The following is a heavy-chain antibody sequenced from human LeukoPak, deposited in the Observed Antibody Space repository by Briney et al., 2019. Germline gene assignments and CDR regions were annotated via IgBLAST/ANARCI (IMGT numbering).Heavy chain of an antibody. CDR2: INPNSGGT. J-gene: IGHJ5*02. D-gene: IGHD2-2*01. CDR3: ARVFKGPRDIVVVPAAMPRGENWFDP. Sequence: GASVKVSCKASGYTFTGYYMHWVRQAPGQGLEWMGWINPNSGGTNYAQKFQGRVTMTRDTAISTAYMELSRLRSDDTAVYYCARVFKGPRDIVVVPAAMPRGENWFDPWGQGTLVTVSS. CDR1: GYTFTGYY. V-gene: IGHV1-2*02.